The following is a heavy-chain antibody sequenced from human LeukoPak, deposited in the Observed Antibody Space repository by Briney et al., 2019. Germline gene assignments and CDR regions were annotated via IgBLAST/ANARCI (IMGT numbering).Heavy chain of an antibody. Sequence: GGSLRLSCAASGFIVSTNYMTWVRQAPRKGLEWVSIIYSDGSTYCADSVKGRSTISIDNSKNTLYLQMNSLGAEDTAVYYCARDRFNGMDVWGQGTTVTVSS. CDR1: GFIVSTNY. CDR2: IYSDGST. J-gene: IGHJ6*02. D-gene: IGHD3-3*01. V-gene: IGHV3-66*01. CDR3: ARDRFNGMDV.